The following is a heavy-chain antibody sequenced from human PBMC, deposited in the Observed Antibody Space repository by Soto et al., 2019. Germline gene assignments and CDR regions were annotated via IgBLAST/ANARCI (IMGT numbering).Heavy chain of an antibody. Sequence: GGXLRLSCAASGLTFSSYWMSWVRQAPGKGLEWVANIKQDGSEKYYVDSVKGRFTISRDNAKNSLYLQMNSLRAEDTAVYYCARARSGWSYYYYYGMDGWGQGTTVTVSS. CDR1: GLTFSSYW. D-gene: IGHD6-19*01. V-gene: IGHV3-7*05. CDR2: IKQDGSEK. CDR3: ARARSGWSYYYYYGMDG. J-gene: IGHJ6*02.